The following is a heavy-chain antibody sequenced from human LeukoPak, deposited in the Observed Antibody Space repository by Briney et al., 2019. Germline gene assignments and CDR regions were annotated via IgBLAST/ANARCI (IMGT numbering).Heavy chain of an antibody. CDR1: GGSITRYY. CDR2: IYYSGST. V-gene: IGHV4-59*01. J-gene: IGHJ4*02. D-gene: IGHD6-13*01. Sequence: SETLSLTCSVSGGSITRYYWNWIRQPPGKGLEWIGYIYYSGSTNYNPSLKSRVTISVDTSKKQFSLKLNSVTAADTAVYHCARLDRSTWSWGQGTLVTVPS. CDR3: ARLDRSTWS.